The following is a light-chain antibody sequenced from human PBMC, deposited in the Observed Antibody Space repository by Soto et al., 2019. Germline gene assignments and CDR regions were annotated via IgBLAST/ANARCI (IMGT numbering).Light chain of an antibody. Sequence: QSVLTQPPSVSDAPRQRVSISCSGSSSNIGKNAVNWYQQLPGQAPKLLIYYDDLLPAGVSDRFSGSKSGTSASLAISGLQSEDEADYYCSAWDDSLNGPVFGGGTKLTVL. CDR3: SAWDDSLNGPV. CDR1: SSNIGKNA. V-gene: IGLV1-36*01. J-gene: IGLJ3*02. CDR2: YDD.